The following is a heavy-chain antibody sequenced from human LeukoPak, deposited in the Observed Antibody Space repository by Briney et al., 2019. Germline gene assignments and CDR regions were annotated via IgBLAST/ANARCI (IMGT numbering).Heavy chain of an antibody. D-gene: IGHD6-19*01. V-gene: IGHV3-30-3*01. CDR3: ARAGEVAGTDY. J-gene: IGHJ4*02. Sequence: GGSLRLSCAAPGFTFSSYAMHWVRQAPGKGLEWVAVISYDRSNKYYADSVKGRFTISRDNSKNTLYLQMNSLRAEDTAVYYCARAGEVAGTDYWGQGTLVTVSS. CDR2: ISYDRSNK. CDR1: GFTFSSYA.